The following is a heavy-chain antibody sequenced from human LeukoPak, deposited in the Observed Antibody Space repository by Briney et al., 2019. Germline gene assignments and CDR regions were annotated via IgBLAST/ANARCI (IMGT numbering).Heavy chain of an antibody. CDR3: ARDPPGIAASVSGG. D-gene: IGHD6-13*01. CDR2: IYSGGST. V-gene: IGHV3-53*01. CDR1: GFTVSNNY. Sequence: GGSLRLSCKASGFTVSNNYTNWVRQAPGKGLGWVALIYSGGSTQYADSVKGRFTISRDNSRNTLYLQMSSLRVEDTAVYYCARDPPGIAASVSGGWGQGILVTVSS. J-gene: IGHJ4*02.